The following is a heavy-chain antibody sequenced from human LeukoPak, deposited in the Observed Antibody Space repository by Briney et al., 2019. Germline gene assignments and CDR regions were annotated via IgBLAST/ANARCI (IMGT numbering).Heavy chain of an antibody. CDR1: GYTFTGYY. CDR2: INPNSGGT. V-gene: IGHV1-2*02. CDR3: ARDFLYYYGSGSYYNGDH. Sequence: ASAKVSCKASGYTFTGYYMHWVRQAPGQGLEWMGWINPNSGGTNYAQKFQGRVTMTRDTSISTAYMELSRLRSDDTAVYYCARDFLYYYGSGSYYNGDHWGQGTLVTVSS. J-gene: IGHJ4*02. D-gene: IGHD3-10*01.